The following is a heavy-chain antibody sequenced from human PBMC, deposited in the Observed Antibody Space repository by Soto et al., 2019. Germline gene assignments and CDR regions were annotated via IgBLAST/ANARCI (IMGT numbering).Heavy chain of an antibody. Sequence: QVHLEQSGAEVRKPGTSVKLSCKASGGSFSTNEIDWVRQAPGQGLEWMGRIFPNGGTADYAQKFEGRLKKIADESTTTVYTDLSRLTSADTAVYFCARARYSSRWGTFDSWGQGTQVAVSS. J-gene: IGHJ4*02. CDR2: IFPNGGTA. CDR1: GGSFSTNE. V-gene: IGHV1-69*01. CDR3: ARARYSSRWGTFDS. D-gene: IGHD6-19*01.